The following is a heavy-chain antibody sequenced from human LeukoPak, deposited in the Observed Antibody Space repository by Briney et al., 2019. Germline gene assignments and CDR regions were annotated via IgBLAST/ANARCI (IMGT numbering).Heavy chain of an antibody. J-gene: IGHJ4*02. D-gene: IGHD5-18*01. Sequence: ASETLSLTCSVSGYSISSGYYGGWTRQPPGEGLGWIGSIYHSGSTYYNPSLKSRVTISVDTSKNQFSLEFSSVTAADTAVYYCARDWDIAMYFDYWGQGTLVTVSS. CDR1: GYSISSGYY. CDR3: ARDWDIAMYFDY. V-gene: IGHV4-38-2*02. CDR2: IYHSGST.